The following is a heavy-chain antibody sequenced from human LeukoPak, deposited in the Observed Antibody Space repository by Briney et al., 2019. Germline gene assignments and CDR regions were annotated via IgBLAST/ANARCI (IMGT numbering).Heavy chain of an antibody. CDR2: IHTSGVT. J-gene: IGHJ3*02. V-gene: IGHV4-4*07. CDR1: GGSIFNYY. D-gene: IGHD3-22*01. CDR3: ARDLKLDGSSGYYAFDI. Sequence: SETLSLTCTVSGGSIFNYYWSWIRQPAGKGLEWIGRIHTSGVTNYNPSLKSRVTMSVHMSKNQFSLKLSSVTAADTAVYYCARDLKLDGSSGYYAFDIWGQGTMVTVSS.